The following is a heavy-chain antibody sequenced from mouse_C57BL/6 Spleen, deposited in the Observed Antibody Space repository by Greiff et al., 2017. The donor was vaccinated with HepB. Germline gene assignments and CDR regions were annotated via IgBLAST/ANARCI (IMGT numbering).Heavy chain of an antibody. D-gene: IGHD1-1*01. CDR1: GYSFTGYY. Sequence: EVKVEESGPELVKPGASVKISCKASGYSFTGYYMNWVKQSPEKSLEWIGEINPSTGGTTYNQKFKAKATLTVDKSSSTAYMQLKSLTSEDSAVYYCARFTTVGGWYFDVWGTGTTVTVSS. CDR3: ARFTTVGGWYFDV. CDR2: INPSTGGT. J-gene: IGHJ1*03. V-gene: IGHV1-42*01.